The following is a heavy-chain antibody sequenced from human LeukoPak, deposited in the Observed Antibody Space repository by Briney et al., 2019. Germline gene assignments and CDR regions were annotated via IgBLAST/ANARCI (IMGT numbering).Heavy chain of an antibody. Sequence: PSETLTLTCVVYGGSFSGYYWSWIGQPPGKGLVWLGEINHSGSTNYNPSLKSRVTISVDTSKNQLSLKLSSVTAADTAVYYCARGDGYSTSTSCYALDDWGQGTLVTVSS. CDR3: ARGDGYSTSTSCYALDD. CDR2: INHSGST. V-gene: IGHV4-34*01. D-gene: IGHD2-2*03. CDR1: GGSFSGYY. J-gene: IGHJ4*02.